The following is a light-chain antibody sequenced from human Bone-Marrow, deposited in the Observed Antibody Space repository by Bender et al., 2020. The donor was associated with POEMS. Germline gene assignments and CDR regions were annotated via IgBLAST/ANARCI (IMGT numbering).Light chain of an antibody. CDR2: DVT. Sequence: QSALTQPASVSGSPGQSITLSCTGSYSNIGNYNLVSWYQQYPGKPPKLIIYDVTKRPSGVSDRFSASQSGNTASLTISGLLAEDEADYYCYSYAGSSTWVFGGGTKLTVL. J-gene: IGLJ3*02. CDR1: YSNIGNYNL. CDR3: YSYAGSSTWV. V-gene: IGLV2-23*02.